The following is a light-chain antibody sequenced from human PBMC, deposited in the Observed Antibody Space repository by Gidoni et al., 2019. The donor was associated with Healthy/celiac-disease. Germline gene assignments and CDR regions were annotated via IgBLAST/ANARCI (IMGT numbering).Light chain of an antibody. V-gene: IGLV1-40*01. CDR2: GNS. J-gene: IGLJ2*01. Sequence: QSVLTQPPSVSAAPGQRVTISCTGSSSNIGAGYDVHWYQQLPGTAPKLLIYGNSNRTSGVPDRFSGSKSGTSAFLAITGLQAEDEADYYCQSYDSSLSGSVFGGGTKLTVL. CDR3: QSYDSSLSGSV. CDR1: SSNIGAGYD.